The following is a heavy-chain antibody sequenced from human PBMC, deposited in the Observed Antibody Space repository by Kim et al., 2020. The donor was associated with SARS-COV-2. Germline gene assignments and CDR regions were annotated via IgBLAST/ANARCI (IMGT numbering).Heavy chain of an antibody. D-gene: IGHD2-8*02. Sequence: ASVKVSCKASGYTFTSYAIHWVRQAPGQRLEWMGWINTANADTRYSQNFQGRVTITRDTSASTAYIELSSLTSEDTAVFYCARDCGADCTGDRGGFYFDYWGQGNLVTVSS. CDR3: ARDCGADCTGDRGGFYFDY. V-gene: IGHV1-3*04. J-gene: IGHJ4*02. CDR1: GYTFTSYA. CDR2: INTANADT.